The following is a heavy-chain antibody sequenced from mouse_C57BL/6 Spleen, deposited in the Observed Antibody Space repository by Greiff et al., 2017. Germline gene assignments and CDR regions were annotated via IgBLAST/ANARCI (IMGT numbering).Heavy chain of an antibody. V-gene: IGHV1-15*01. CDR3: TRSRGYFDY. CDR1: GYTFTDYE. Sequence: VQLVESGAELVRPGASVTLSCKASGYTFTDYELHWVKQTPVHGLEWIGAIEPETGGTAYNQKFTGKAILTADKSSSTAYRELRSLTSEYSAVYYCTRSRGYFDYWGQGTTLTVSS. J-gene: IGHJ2*01. CDR2: IEPETGGT.